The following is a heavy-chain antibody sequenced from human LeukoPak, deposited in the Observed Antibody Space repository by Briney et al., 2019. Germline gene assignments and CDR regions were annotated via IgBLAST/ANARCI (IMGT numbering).Heavy chain of an antibody. CDR2: INWKGGSR. D-gene: IGHD3-16*02. Sequence: GGSLRLSRAASVFNFDDYGMSWVRQVAEKGLEWISGINWKGGSRHYADSVKGRFTISRDDAKSSLYLQMNSLRAEDTALYFCARVPVLRLGDVSFPSVHDYWGQRILVTVSS. CDR1: VFNFDDYG. CDR3: ARVPVLRLGDVSFPSVHDY. J-gene: IGHJ4*02. V-gene: IGHV3-20*04.